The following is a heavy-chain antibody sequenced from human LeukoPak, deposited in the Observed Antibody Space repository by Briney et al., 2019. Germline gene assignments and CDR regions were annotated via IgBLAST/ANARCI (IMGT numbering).Heavy chain of an antibody. CDR1: GYTFTNYF. J-gene: IGHJ4*02. Sequence: ASVKVSCKASGYTFTNYFIHWVRQAPGQGLEWMGLIKTSVDSASYAQSFQGRVTMTRDTSTSTVYMELSSLKSEDMAVYYCARYSSSSSLDYWGQGNLVTVSS. D-gene: IGHD6-6*01. CDR3: ARYSSSSSLDY. V-gene: IGHV1-46*01. CDR2: IKTSVDSA.